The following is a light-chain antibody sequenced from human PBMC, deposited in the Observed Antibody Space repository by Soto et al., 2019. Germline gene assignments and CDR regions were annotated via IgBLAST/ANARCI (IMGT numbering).Light chain of an antibody. V-gene: IGKV1-12*01. CDR3: QQSFSTPT. CDR2: TGS. CDR1: QAIDSW. Sequence: DIQMTQSPSSVSASVGDRVTITCRASQAIDSWLAWYQQKPGEAPKLLIFTGSLLHSGVPPRFSGSGSGTDFTLTISSLQHEDFATYYCQQSFSTPTFGQGTRLELK. J-gene: IGKJ5*01.